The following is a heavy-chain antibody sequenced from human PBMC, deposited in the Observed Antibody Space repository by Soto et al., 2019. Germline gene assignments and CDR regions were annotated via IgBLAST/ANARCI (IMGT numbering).Heavy chain of an antibody. CDR2: IFSNDEK. CDR3: ASTYSTSWYWFDP. V-gene: IGHV2-26*04. Sequence: QVTVKESGPVLVKPTETLTLTCTVSGFSLSNAGLGVSWIRQPPGKALEWLAHIFSNDEKSYSTSLKSRLTIPKDTSKRQVGLTMTNMDPVDTATYYCASTYSTSWYWFDPWGQGTLVTVSS. CDR1: GFSLSNAGLG. D-gene: IGHD6-13*01. J-gene: IGHJ5*02.